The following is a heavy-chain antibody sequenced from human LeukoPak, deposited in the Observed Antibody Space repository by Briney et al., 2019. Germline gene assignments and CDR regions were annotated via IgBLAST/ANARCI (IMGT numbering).Heavy chain of an antibody. CDR1: GFKFSDSY. D-gene: IGHD3-16*01. Sequence: GGSLRLSCAASGFKFSDSYMSWIRQAPGKGLEWISYIGPTSTKNSYADSVEGRFTISRDNDRNSLYLQMDSLEDGDTAIYYCARGGNWFDPWGQGTLVTVSS. V-gene: IGHV3-11*04. CDR3: ARGGNWFDP. CDR2: IGPTSTKN. J-gene: IGHJ5*02.